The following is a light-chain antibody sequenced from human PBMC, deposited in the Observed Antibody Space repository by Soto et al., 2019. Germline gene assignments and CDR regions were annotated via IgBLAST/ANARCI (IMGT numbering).Light chain of an antibody. Sequence: DIQMTQSPSSLSASVGDRVTITCRASQSISSYLNWYQQKPGKAPKLLIYNAETLEAGVPSRFSGSGSETHFTLTISGLQPQDVATYYCQHHDNHPPLTFGGGTKVDIK. V-gene: IGKV1-33*01. CDR1: QSISSY. CDR3: QHHDNHPPLT. CDR2: NAE. J-gene: IGKJ4*01.